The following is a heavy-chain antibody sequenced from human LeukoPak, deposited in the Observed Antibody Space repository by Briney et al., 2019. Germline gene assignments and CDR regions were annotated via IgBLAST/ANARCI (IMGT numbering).Heavy chain of an antibody. CDR2: IKSKTDGGAT. J-gene: IGHJ4*02. V-gene: IGHV3-15*01. CDR1: GFTFSKVW. Sequence: GGSLRLSCAASGFTFSKVWMSWVRQAPGKGLEWVGRIKSKTDGGATDYAAPVKGRFTISRDDSENTLYLQMNSLKTEDTAVYYCCTQDDILTGYPHDYWGQGTLVTVSS. CDR3: CTQDDILTGYPHDY. D-gene: IGHD3-9*01.